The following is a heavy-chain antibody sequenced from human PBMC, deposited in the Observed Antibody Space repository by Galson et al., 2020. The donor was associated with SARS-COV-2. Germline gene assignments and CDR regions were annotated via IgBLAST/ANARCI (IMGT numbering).Heavy chain of an antibody. Sequence: GESLKISCAASGFAVSDTYMSWIRQAPGKGLEWVALLYAGGSAPYTGSVRGRFTISRDTSKNSLYLHMNSLRVEDTAVYFCARDPYSGGWTNYYYFGMDVWGQGTTVTVSS. D-gene: IGHD6-19*01. V-gene: IGHV3-53*01. CDR2: LYAGGSA. J-gene: IGHJ6*02. CDR3: ARDPYSGGWTNYYYFGMDV. CDR1: GFAVSDTY.